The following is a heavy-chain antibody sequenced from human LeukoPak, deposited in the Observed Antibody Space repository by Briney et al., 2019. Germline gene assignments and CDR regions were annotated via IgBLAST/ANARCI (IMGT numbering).Heavy chain of an antibody. CDR2: ISSSSSYI. D-gene: IGHD2-21*02. CDR3: ARAAYCGGDCYSNY. CDR1: GFTLSTYS. J-gene: IGHJ4*02. Sequence: GGSLRLSCAASGFTLSTYSMNWVRQAPGKGLEWVSSISSSSSYIYYADSVKGRFTISRDNAKNSLYLQMNRLRAEDTAVYYCARAAYCGGDCYSNYWGQGTLVTVSS. V-gene: IGHV3-21*01.